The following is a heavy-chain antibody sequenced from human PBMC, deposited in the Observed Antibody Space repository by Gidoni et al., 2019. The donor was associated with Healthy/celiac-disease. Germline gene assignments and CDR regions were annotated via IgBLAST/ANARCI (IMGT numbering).Heavy chain of an antibody. CDR2: ISYDGSNK. J-gene: IGHJ5*02. V-gene: IGHV3-30*18. CDR3: AKGRYSSSWYNWFDP. Sequence: QVQLVASGGGVVQPGRSLRLSCAASGFTFSNYGMHWVRQAPGKGLEWVAIISYDGSNKYYADSVKGRFTIARDNSKNTLYRQMKSLRAEDTAVYYCAKGRYSSSWYNWFDPWGQGTLVTVSS. CDR1: GFTFSNYG. D-gene: IGHD6-13*01.